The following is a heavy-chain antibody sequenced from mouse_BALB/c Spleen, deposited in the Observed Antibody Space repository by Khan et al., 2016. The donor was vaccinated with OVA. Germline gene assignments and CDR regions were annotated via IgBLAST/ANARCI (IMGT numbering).Heavy chain of an antibody. J-gene: IGHJ4*01. V-gene: IGHV9-3-1*01. Sequence: QIQLVQSGPELKKPGETVKISCKASGYTFTNYGMNWVKQSPGKALKWMGWINTYTGEPTYADDFKGRFAFSLETSANTAYLQINNLKNEATATDFCARPPYFSYTLDHWGQGTSVTVSS. CDR3: ARPPYFSYTLDH. D-gene: IGHD2-10*01. CDR2: INTYTGEP. CDR1: GYTFTNYG.